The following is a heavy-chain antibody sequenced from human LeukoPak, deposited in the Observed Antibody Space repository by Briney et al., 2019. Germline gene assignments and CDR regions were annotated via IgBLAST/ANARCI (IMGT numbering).Heavy chain of an antibody. Sequence: GGSLRLSCAASGFTVSSNYMSWVRQVPGKGLEWVSVIYSGGSTYYADSVKGRFTISRDNSKNTLYLQMNSLRAEDTAVYYCARDHRLGYFDYWGQGTLVTVSS. V-gene: IGHV3-66*02. CDR2: IYSGGST. J-gene: IGHJ4*02. CDR1: GFTVSSNY. CDR3: ARDHRLGYFDY.